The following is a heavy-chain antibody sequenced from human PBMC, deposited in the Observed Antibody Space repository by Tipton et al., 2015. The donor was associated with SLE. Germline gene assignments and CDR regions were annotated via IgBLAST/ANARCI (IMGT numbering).Heavy chain of an antibody. Sequence: GLVKPSETLSLTCTVSDGSISDYYWTWIRQPAGEGLERIGRIYASGSTNYNPSLRSRAAMSVDTSKSHFSLKLTSVTAADTAVYYCARDGPSSSSRGDYFDYWGQGTLVTVSS. J-gene: IGHJ4*02. CDR3: ARDGPSSSSRGDYFDY. V-gene: IGHV4-4*07. CDR2: IYASGST. CDR1: DGSISDYY. D-gene: IGHD6-13*01.